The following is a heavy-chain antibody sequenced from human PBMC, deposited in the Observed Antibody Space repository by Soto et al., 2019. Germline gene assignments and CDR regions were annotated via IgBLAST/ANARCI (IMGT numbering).Heavy chain of an antibody. CDR3: AKGLLNGRWYAAD. V-gene: IGHV3-23*01. CDR1: GFTFSNCV. J-gene: IGHJ4*02. D-gene: IGHD6-13*01. CDR2: ITTNGHT. Sequence: GGSLRLSCETSGFTFSNCVMTWVRQPPGKRLEWVSVITTNGHTDYADSVKGRFTISRDNSKNTVYLQMNSLRAEDTAVYCAKGLLNGRWYAADGGQGTLVTVSS.